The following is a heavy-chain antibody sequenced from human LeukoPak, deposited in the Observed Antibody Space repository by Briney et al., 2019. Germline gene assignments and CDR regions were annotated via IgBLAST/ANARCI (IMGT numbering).Heavy chain of an antibody. Sequence: SETLSLTCTVSGGSISRGDYYWSWIRQPPGKGLGWIGYIYYSGSTYYNPSLKSRVTISVDTSKNQFSLKLSSVTAADTAVYYCARDSSALDMGVGAFDIWGQGTMVTVSS. V-gene: IGHV4-30-4*01. CDR2: IYYSGST. J-gene: IGHJ3*02. CDR1: GGSISRGDYY. D-gene: IGHD3-16*01. CDR3: ARDSSALDMGVGAFDI.